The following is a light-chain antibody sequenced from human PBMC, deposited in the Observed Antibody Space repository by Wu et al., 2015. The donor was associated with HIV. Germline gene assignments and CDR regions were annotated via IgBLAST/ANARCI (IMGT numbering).Light chain of an antibody. CDR2: AAS. CDR3: QQYNLWWT. J-gene: IGKJ1*01. Sequence: EIVMTQSPVTLSVSPGAGVTLSCRANEFVGTNLAWYQQKPGQAPRLLISAASTRADGIPNRFSGSGSGTQFTLTIGSVQPEDFAVYYCQQYNLWWTFGQGTRGGNQT. V-gene: IGKV3-15*01. CDR1: EFVGTN.